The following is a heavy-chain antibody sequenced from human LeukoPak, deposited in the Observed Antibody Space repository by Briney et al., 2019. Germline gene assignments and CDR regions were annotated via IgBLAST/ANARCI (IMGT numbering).Heavy chain of an antibody. V-gene: IGHV4-59*01. J-gene: IGHJ3*02. Sequence: PSETLSLTCTVSGGSISNYYWSWIRQPPGKGLDWIGYIYYSGSTNYNPSLKSRVTISVDTSKSQFSLKLSSVTAADTAVYYCARGYYDSGSHIDAFDIWGQGTMVTVSS. D-gene: IGHD3-10*01. CDR1: GGSISNYY. CDR3: ARGYYDSGSHIDAFDI. CDR2: IYYSGST.